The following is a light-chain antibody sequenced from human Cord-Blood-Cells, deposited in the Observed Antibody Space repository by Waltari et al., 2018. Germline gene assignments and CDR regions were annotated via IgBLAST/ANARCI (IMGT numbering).Light chain of an antibody. CDR3: QQLNSYPRFT. CDR1: QGISSY. CDR2: AAS. Sequence: EIQLNQSPSFLSASVGDRVTNTCRARQGISSYLAWYQQKPGKAPKLLIYAASTLQSGVPSRFSGSGSGTEFTLTISSLQPEDFATYYCQQLNSYPRFTFGPGTKVDIK. V-gene: IGKV1-9*01. J-gene: IGKJ3*01.